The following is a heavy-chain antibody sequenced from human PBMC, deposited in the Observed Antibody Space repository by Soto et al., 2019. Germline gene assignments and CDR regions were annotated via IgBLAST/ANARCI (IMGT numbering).Heavy chain of an antibody. CDR1: GASFSGYY. CDR2: INHAEST. Sequence: ETLCLTCPVFGASFSGYYWSWIRQPPGKGLEWIGEINHAESTNYNPSLKSRVTISIDTSKSQFSLKLTSVTAADTAVYFCERGTQVMVVLAAFDYWGQGTPVTVYS. J-gene: IGHJ4*02. CDR3: ERGTQVMVVLAAFDY. D-gene: IGHD2-21*02. V-gene: IGHV4-34*01.